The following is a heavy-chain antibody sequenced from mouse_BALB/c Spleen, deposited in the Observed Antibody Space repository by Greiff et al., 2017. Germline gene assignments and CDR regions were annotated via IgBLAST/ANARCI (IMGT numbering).Heavy chain of an antibody. Sequence: QVQLQQSGAELVKPGASVKMSCKASGYTFTSYNMHWVKQTPGQGLEWIGAIYPGNGDTSYNQKFKGKATLTADKSSSTAYMQLSSLTSEDSAVYYCARGKYGNSYYAMDYWGQGTSVTVSS. D-gene: IGHD2-10*02. J-gene: IGHJ4*01. CDR3: ARGKYGNSYYAMDY. CDR2: IYPGNGDT. V-gene: IGHV1-12*01. CDR1: GYTFTSYN.